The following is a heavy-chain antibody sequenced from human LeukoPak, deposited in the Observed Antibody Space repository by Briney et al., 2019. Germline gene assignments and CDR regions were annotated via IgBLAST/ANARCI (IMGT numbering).Heavy chain of an antibody. J-gene: IGHJ5*02. CDR1: GFTFSSYW. CDR3: ARDRGDIAAAWNWFDP. V-gene: IGHV3-74*01. Sequence: PGGSLRLSCAASGFTFSSYWMHWVRQAPGKGLVWVSRINSDGSSTSYADSVNGRFTISRDNAKNTLYLQMNSLRAEDTAVYYCARDRGDIAAAWNWFDPWGQGTLVTVSS. D-gene: IGHD6-13*01. CDR2: INSDGSST.